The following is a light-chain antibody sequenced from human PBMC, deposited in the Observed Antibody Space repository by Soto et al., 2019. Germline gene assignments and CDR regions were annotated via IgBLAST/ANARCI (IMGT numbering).Light chain of an antibody. J-gene: IGKJ1*01. V-gene: IGKV2-30*01. CDR3: MQASHWPQT. Sequence: DVVMTQSPLALPVTLGQPASISCRSSQSLVYSDGNTYLSWFQQRPAKSPGRLIYKVSNRESGVPDRFSGSESGTDFTLKISGVEADAVGVYYCMQASHWPQTFGHGNKVEI. CDR2: KVS. CDR1: QSLVYSDGNTY.